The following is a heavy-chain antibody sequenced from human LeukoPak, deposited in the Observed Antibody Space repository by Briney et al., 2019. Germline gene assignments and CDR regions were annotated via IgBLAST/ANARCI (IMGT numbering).Heavy chain of an antibody. V-gene: IGHV3-33*01. CDR3: ARDCSGGSCDAFDI. Sequence: GRSLRLSCAASGFTFSSYGMHLVRQAPGKWLEWVAVIWYDGSNKYYADSVKGRFTISRDNSKNTLYLQMNSLRAEDTAVYYCARDCSGGSCDAFDIWGQGTMVTVSS. CDR1: GFTFSSYG. D-gene: IGHD2-15*01. J-gene: IGHJ3*02. CDR2: IWYDGSNK.